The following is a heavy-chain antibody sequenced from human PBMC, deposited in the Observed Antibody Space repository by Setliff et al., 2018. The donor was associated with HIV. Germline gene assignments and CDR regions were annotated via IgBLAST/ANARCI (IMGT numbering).Heavy chain of an antibody. V-gene: IGHV1-24*01. Sequence: ASVKVSCKASGYTFTAYYLHWVRQAPGKGLEWMGGFDPEDGEPIYAQKFEDRVTMTEDTSTHTAYMQLSSLSSEDTAIYYCATFYKLTGTTSFDYWGHGTLVTVSS. CDR1: GYTFTAYY. CDR3: ATFYKLTGTTSFDY. J-gene: IGHJ4*01. D-gene: IGHD1-7*01. CDR2: FDPEDGEP.